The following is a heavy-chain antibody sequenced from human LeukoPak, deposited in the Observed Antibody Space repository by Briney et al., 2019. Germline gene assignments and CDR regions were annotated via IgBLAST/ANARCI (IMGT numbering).Heavy chain of an antibody. V-gene: IGHV1-8*01. CDR1: GYTFTSYD. CDR2: MNPNSGNT. D-gene: IGHD4-17*01. Sequence: ASVKVSCKASGYTFTSYDINWVRQATGQGPEWMGWMNPNSGNTGYAQKFQGRVTLTRNTSISTAYMELSSLRSEDTAVYYCARRSTVTTRWYWFDPWGQGTLVTVSS. J-gene: IGHJ5*02. CDR3: ARRSTVTTRWYWFDP.